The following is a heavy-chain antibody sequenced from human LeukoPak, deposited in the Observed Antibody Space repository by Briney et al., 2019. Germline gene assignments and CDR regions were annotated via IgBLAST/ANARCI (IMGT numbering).Heavy chain of an antibody. Sequence: ASVKVSCKASGYTFTSYDINWVRQATGQGLEWMGWMNPNSGNTGYAKKFQGRVTITRNTSISTAYMELSSLRSEDTAVYYCARDHYDSSGYDYWGQGTLVTVSS. V-gene: IGHV1-8*03. J-gene: IGHJ4*02. CDR2: MNPNSGNT. CDR1: GYTFTSYD. CDR3: ARDHYDSSGYDY. D-gene: IGHD3-22*01.